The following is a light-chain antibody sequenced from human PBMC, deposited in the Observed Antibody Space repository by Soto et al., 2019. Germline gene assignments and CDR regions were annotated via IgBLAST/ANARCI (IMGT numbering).Light chain of an antibody. J-gene: IGLJ1*01. CDR3: CSYAGTSTLV. CDR2: EAY. V-gene: IGLV2-23*01. Sequence: QSVLTQPASVSGSPGQSITISCTGTSSDVGSYNLVSWYQQHPGKAPKLMIYEAYKRPSGVSNRFSGSKFGNTASLTISGLQAEDEADYYCCSYAGTSTLVFGTGTKLTVL. CDR1: SSDVGSYNL.